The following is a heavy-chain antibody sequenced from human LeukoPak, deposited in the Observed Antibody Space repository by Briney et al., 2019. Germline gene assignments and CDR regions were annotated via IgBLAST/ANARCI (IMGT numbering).Heavy chain of an antibody. V-gene: IGHV3-21*01. J-gene: IGHJ5*01. Sequence: GGSLRLSCEASGFTFSTYSMNWVRQAPGKGLEWVSSISPSGSHKYYADSVKGRFTISGDNAKNSVSLQMNSLRAEDTAVYYCARVSDSTPDEGSWGQGTLVTVSS. D-gene: IGHD3-22*01. CDR3: ARVSDSTPDEGS. CDR1: GFTFSTYS. CDR2: ISPSGSHK.